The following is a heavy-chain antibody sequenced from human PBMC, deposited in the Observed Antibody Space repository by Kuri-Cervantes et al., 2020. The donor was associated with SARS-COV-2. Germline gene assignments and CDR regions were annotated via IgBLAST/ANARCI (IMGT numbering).Heavy chain of an antibody. CDR1: GFTFSSYG. Sequence: GGSLRLSCAASGFTFSSYGMHWVRQAPGKGLEWVAVTWYDGSNKYYADSVKGRFTISRDNSKNTLYLQMNSLRAEDTAVYYCAKDRSTGTYYYYYGMDVWGQGTTVTVSS. CDR3: AKDRSTGTYYYYYGMDV. J-gene: IGHJ6*02. CDR2: TWYDGSNK. D-gene: IGHD3-16*02. V-gene: IGHV3-30*02.